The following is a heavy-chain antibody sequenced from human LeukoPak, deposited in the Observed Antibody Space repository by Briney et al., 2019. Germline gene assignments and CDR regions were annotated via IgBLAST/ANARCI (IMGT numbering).Heavy chain of an antibody. CDR1: GGIISSYY. CDR3: AIQSGPLGNFDY. CDR2: KYYSAST. V-gene: IGHV4-59*08. Sequence: SETLSLTCNVSGGIISSYYWSWIRRPPGKELDRIGYKYYSASTNYNPSRKSRVTITVDKSKNQSSPKLSSVTAADTAVYYCAIQSGPLGNFDYWGRGTLVTVS. J-gene: IGHJ4*02. D-gene: IGHD1-14*01.